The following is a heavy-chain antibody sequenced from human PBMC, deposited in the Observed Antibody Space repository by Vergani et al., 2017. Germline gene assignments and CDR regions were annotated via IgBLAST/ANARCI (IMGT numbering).Heavy chain of an antibody. CDR3: AKGNSIMITFGGVIVINDAFDI. J-gene: IGHJ3*02. CDR2: ISGSGGST. CDR1: GFTFSSYA. D-gene: IGHD3-16*02. Sequence: EVQLLESGGGLVQPGGSLRLSCAASGFTFSSYAMSWVRQAPGKGLEWVSAISGSGGSTYYADSVKGRFTISRDNSKNTLYLQMNSLRAEDTAVYYCAKGNSIMITFGGVIVINDAFDIWGQGTMVTVSS. V-gene: IGHV3-23*01.